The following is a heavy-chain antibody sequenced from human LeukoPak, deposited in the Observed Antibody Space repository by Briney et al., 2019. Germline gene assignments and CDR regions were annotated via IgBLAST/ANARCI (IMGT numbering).Heavy chain of an antibody. Sequence: ASVKVSCKASGGTFSSYAISWVRQAPGQGLEWMGWINPNSGGTNYAQKFQGRVTMTRDTSISTAYMELSRLRSDDTAVYYCARAGIAARFENWFDPWDQGTLVTVSS. CDR3: ARAGIAARFENWFDP. CDR2: INPNSGGT. J-gene: IGHJ5*02. D-gene: IGHD6-13*01. CDR1: GGTFSSYA. V-gene: IGHV1-2*02.